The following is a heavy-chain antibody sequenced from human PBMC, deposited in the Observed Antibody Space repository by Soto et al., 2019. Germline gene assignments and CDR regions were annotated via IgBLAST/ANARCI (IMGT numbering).Heavy chain of an antibody. J-gene: IGHJ4*02. V-gene: IGHV4-4*02. CDR3: ATSASESGPFEY. D-gene: IGHD6-6*01. CDR1: SGSISSSNW. Sequence: SETLSLTCAVSSGSISSSNWCSWVRQPPGKGLEWIGEIYHSGSTNYNPSLKSRVTISVDKSKNQFSLKLSSVTAADTAVYYCATSASESGPFEYWGQGTLVTVSS. CDR2: IYHSGST.